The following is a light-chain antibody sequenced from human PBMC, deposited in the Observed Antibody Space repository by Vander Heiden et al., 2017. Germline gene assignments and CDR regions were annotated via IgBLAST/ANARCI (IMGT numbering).Light chain of an antibody. V-gene: IGKV3-11*01. CDR3: QQRSNWLT. CDR1: QSVSSY. Sequence: EIVLTQSPATLSLSPGERATLSCRASQSVSSYLAWYQQKPGQAPRLLIYDASNRATGIPARFSGSGSGPDFTLTISSLEPEDFAVYYWQQRSNWLTFGGGTKVEIK. CDR2: DAS. J-gene: IGKJ4*01.